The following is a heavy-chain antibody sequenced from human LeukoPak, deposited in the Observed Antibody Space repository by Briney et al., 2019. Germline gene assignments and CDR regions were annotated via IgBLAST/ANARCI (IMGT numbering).Heavy chain of an antibody. Sequence: QPGGSLRLSCAASGFTFSSYEMNWVRQAPGKGLEWVSYISSSGSTIYYADSVKGRFTISRDNAKNSLYLQMNSLRAEDTAVYYCARDFEYRIDFDYWGQGALVTVSS. D-gene: IGHD1-26*01. V-gene: IGHV3-48*03. CDR2: ISSSGSTI. CDR1: GFTFSSYE. J-gene: IGHJ4*02. CDR3: ARDFEYRIDFDY.